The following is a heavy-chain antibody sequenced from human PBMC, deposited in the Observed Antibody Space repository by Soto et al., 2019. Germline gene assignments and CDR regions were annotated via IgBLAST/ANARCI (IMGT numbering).Heavy chain of an antibody. CDR3: ASDIVVVVASTHQYNWFDP. CDR2: IIPILGIA. D-gene: IGHD2-15*01. Sequence: QVQLVQSGAEVKKPGSSVKVSCKASGGTFSSYTISWVRQAPGQGLEWMGRIIPILGIANYAQKFQGRVTITADKSTSTAYMELSSLRSEDTAVYYCASDIVVVVASTHQYNWFDPWGQGTLVTVSS. CDR1: GGTFSSYT. J-gene: IGHJ5*02. V-gene: IGHV1-69*02.